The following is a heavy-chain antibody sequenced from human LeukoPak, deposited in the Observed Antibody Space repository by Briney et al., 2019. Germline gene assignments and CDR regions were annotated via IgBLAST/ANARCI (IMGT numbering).Heavy chain of an antibody. V-gene: IGHV4-59*01. J-gene: IGHJ4*02. CDR2: IYFSGST. CDR1: GGSISSYY. Sequence: PSQTLSLTCTVVGGSISSYYWRWIRQPPGKGLGWGGSIYFSGSTNYNPSLKSRVTISVDTSKNQFSLKPSSVTAADAAVYYCARMITFGGVIVLYYFDYWGQGTLVTVSS. D-gene: IGHD3-16*02. CDR3: ARMITFGGVIVLYYFDY.